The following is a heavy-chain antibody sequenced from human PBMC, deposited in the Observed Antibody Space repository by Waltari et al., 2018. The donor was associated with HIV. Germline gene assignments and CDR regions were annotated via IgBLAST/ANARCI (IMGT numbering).Heavy chain of an antibody. CDR1: GFTFDDYA. CDR2: ISWNSGRI. V-gene: IGHV3-9*01. J-gene: IGHJ4*02. D-gene: IGHD6-6*01. Sequence: EVRLVESGGGLVRPGGSLRLSCAGSGFTFDDYAMHWVRQAPGKGRGWCAGISWNSGRIDYVDSVKRRCTISRDNANNSLYLQMNSLRPEDTALYYCAKGRLTSSVRFDYWGQGTLVTVSS. CDR3: AKGRLTSSVRFDY.